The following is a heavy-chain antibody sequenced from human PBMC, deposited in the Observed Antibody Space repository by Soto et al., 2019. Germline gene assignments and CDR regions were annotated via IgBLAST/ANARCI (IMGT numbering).Heavy chain of an antibody. Sequence: SETLSLTCTVSGGSISSYYWSWIRQPPGKGLEWIGYIYYSGSTNYNPSLKSRVTISVDTSKNQFSLKLSSVTAADTAVYYCARLLTYYDFWSGPGDAFDIWGQGTMVTVSS. CDR1: GGSISSYY. J-gene: IGHJ3*02. CDR3: ARLLTYYDFWSGPGDAFDI. CDR2: IYYSGST. D-gene: IGHD3-3*01. V-gene: IGHV4-59*08.